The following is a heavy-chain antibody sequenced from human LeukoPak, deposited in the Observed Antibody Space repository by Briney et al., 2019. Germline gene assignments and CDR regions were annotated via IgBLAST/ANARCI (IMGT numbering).Heavy chain of an antibody. V-gene: IGHV1-2*02. Sequence: ASVKVSCKASGYTFTDYYLHWVRQAPGQGLEWMGWINPNSGGTNSAQTFQGRVTMTRDTSITTAYLDLSRLRSDDTAVYYFARSLYDSSGSTESFDYWGQGTLVTVSS. CDR1: GYTFTDYY. CDR3: ARSLYDSSGSTESFDY. CDR2: INPNSGGT. J-gene: IGHJ4*02. D-gene: IGHD3-22*01.